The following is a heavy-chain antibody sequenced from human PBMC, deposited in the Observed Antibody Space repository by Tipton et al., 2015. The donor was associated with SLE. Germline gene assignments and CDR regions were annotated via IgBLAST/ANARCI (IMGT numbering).Heavy chain of an antibody. D-gene: IGHD1-26*01. V-gene: IGHV4-4*08. Sequence: TLSLTCTVSGGSISGYYWSWIRQPPEKGLELIGYISNSGSTNYSPSLKSRVTIFGDASNNQISLRLTPVTAADTATYSCARETGTYYSTWFDSWGQGTLVTVSS. CDR1: GGSISGYY. J-gene: IGHJ5*01. CDR3: ARETGTYYSTWFDS. CDR2: ISNSGST.